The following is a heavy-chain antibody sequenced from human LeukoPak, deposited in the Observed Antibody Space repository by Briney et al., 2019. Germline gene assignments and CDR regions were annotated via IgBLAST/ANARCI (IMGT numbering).Heavy chain of an antibody. Sequence: GGSLRLSCAASGFTFSSYAMSWVRQAPGKGLEWVSAISGSGGSTYYADSVKGRSTISRDNSKNTLYLQMNSLRAEDTAVYYCAKGPFLEWLFLYWYFDLWGRGTLVTVSS. V-gene: IGHV3-23*01. CDR3: AKGPFLEWLFLYWYFDL. CDR1: GFTFSSYA. CDR2: ISGSGGST. D-gene: IGHD3-3*01. J-gene: IGHJ2*01.